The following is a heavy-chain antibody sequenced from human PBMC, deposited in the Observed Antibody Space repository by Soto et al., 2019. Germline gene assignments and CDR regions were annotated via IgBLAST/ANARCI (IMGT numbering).Heavy chain of an antibody. J-gene: IGHJ4*02. D-gene: IGHD3-3*01. V-gene: IGHV1-8*01. CDR3: ARVIRFFGGHAGY. CDR2: MNTNTGNT. Sequence: QVLLVQSGADVKKPGASVKVSCKTSGYTFTEFDINWVRQAPGQGLEWMGWMNTNTGNTGYAQKFQGRVTMTRNTSISTAYMELRRLRSENAAVYYCARVIRFFGGHAGYWGQGTLVTVSS. CDR1: GYTFTEFD.